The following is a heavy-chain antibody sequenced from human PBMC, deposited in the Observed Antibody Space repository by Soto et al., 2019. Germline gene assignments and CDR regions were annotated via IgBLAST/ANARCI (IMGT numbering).Heavy chain of an antibody. J-gene: IGHJ4*02. CDR1: GFTFSSYA. CDR3: ERDDLTGYFDY. Sequence: QVQLVESGGGVVQPGRSLRLSCAASGFTFSSYAMHWVRQAPGKGLEWVSVISYEGSHKYYADSVKGRFTISRDNSKNTLYLQMSSLRAEDTDVYYCERDDLTGYFDYWGQGTLVTVSS. V-gene: IGHV3-30*04. D-gene: IGHD3-9*01. CDR2: ISYEGSHK.